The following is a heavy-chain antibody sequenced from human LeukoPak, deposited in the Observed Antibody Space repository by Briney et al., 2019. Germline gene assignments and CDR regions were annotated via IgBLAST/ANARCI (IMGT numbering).Heavy chain of an antibody. CDR2: INHSGST. V-gene: IGHV4-34*01. D-gene: IGHD6-19*01. CDR3: ARDFPSSGLRRYFDY. J-gene: IGHJ4*02. CDR1: GGSFSGYY. Sequence: SETLSLTCAVYGGSFSGYYWTWIRQPPGKGLEWIAEINHSGSTHYNPSLKSRVTISVDTSKNQFSLKLSSVTAADTAVYYCARDFPSSGLRRYFDYWGQGTLVTVSS.